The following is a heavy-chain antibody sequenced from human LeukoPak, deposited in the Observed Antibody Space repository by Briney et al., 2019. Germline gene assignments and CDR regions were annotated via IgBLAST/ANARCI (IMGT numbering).Heavy chain of an antibody. D-gene: IGHD6-13*01. V-gene: IGHV1-18*01. J-gene: IGHJ4*02. CDR1: GYTFTSYG. CDR2: ISAYNGNT. Sequence: ASVKVSCKASGYTFTSYGISWVRQAPGQGLEWMGWISAYNGNTNYAQKLQGRVTMTTDTSTSTAYMELRSLRSDDTAVYYRARSAAAGTDFDYWGQGTLVTVSS. CDR3: ARSAAAGTDFDY.